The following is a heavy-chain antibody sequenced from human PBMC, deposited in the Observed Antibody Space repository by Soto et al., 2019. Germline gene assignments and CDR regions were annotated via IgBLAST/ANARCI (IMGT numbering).Heavy chain of an antibody. CDR3: ATDGYGLRAFDI. CDR1: GYTLTEVS. D-gene: IGHD5-12*01. CDR2: FDPEDGET. J-gene: IGHJ3*02. Sequence: GASVKGACKVSGYTLTEVSMHWVRQAPGKGLEWMGGFDPEDGETIYAQKFQGRVTMTEDTSTDTAYMELSSLRSEDTAVYYCATDGYGLRAFDIWGQGTMVTVSS. V-gene: IGHV1-24*01.